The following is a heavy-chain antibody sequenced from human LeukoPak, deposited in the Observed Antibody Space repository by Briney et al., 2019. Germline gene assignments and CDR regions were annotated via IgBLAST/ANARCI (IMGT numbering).Heavy chain of an antibody. V-gene: IGHV3-66*02. CDR2: IYSGGST. D-gene: IGHD5-18*01. J-gene: IGHJ6*02. Sequence: GGSLRLSCAASGFTVSSNYMSWVRQAPGKGLEWVSVIYSGGSTYYADSVKGRFTTSRDNSKNTLYLQMNSLRAEDTAVYYCAREGTGRNSYGPHYWGQGTTVTVSS. CDR3: AREGTGRNSYGPHY. CDR1: GFTVSSNY.